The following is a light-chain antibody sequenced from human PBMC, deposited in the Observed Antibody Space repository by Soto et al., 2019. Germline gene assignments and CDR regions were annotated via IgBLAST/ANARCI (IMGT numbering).Light chain of an antibody. CDR1: QSVSSN. J-gene: IGKJ1*01. V-gene: IGKV3-15*01. CDR2: GAS. CDR3: PHYYNWPSWA. Sequence: EIVMTQSPATLSVSPGERATLSCRASQSVSSNLTWYQQKPGQAPRLLIYGASTSATGIPATFSGSGSVTEFTLTITSLQSEDFAVYYCPHYYNWPSWAFGQGTKVEIK.